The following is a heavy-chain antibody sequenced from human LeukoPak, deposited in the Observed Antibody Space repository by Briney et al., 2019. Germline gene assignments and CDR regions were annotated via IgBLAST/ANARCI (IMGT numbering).Heavy chain of an antibody. Sequence: ASVKVSCKSSGYTFTSYDINWVRQATGQGLEWMGWMNPNSGNTGYAQKFQGRVTMTRNTSISTAYMELSSLGSEDTAVYYCASVRYSGSPFDYWGQGTLVTVSS. CDR3: ASVRYSGSPFDY. CDR1: GYTFTSYD. CDR2: MNPNSGNT. D-gene: IGHD1-26*01. V-gene: IGHV1-8*01. J-gene: IGHJ4*02.